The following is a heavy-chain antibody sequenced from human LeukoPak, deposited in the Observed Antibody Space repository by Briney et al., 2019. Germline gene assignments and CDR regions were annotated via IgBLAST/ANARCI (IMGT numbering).Heavy chain of an antibody. CDR1: GGSISSSNW. D-gene: IGHD6-13*01. V-gene: IGHV4-4*02. CDR2: IYHSGST. J-gene: IGHJ4*02. Sequence: PSGTLSLTCAVSGGSISSSNWWSWVRQPPGKGLEWIGEIYHSGSTNYNPSLKSRVTISVDKSKNQFSLKLSSVTAADTAVYYCARDHGIAAADYFDYWGQGTLVTVSS. CDR3: ARDHGIAAADYFDY.